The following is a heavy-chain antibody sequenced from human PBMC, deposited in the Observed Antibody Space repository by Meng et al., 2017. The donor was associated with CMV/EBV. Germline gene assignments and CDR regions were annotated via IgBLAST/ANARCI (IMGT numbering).Heavy chain of an antibody. Sequence: QFPFKDAVPTLLKPTQTLTLACTFSGFSLRTSGVGVGWIRQPPGKALEWLALIYWDDDKRYSPSLKSRLTITKDTSKNQVVLTMTNMDPVDTATYYCARIAAAGRFDYWGQGTLVTVSS. CDR2: IYWDDDK. D-gene: IGHD6-13*01. CDR3: ARIAAAGRFDY. CDR1: GFSLRTSGVG. V-gene: IGHV2-5*02. J-gene: IGHJ4*02.